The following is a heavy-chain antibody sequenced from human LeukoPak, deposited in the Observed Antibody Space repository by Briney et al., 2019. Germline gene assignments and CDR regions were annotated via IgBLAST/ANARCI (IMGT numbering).Heavy chain of an antibody. CDR1: GGSISSYY. J-gene: IGHJ5*02. CDR2: IYYSGST. CDR3: ATTAAAGTRLAWFDP. Sequence: SETLSLTCTVSGGSISSYYWSWIRQPPGKGLEWIGYIYYSGSTNYNPSLKSRVTISLDKSKNQFSLKLSSVTAADTAVYYCATTAAAGTRLAWFDPWGQGTLVTVPS. V-gene: IGHV4-59*12. D-gene: IGHD6-13*01.